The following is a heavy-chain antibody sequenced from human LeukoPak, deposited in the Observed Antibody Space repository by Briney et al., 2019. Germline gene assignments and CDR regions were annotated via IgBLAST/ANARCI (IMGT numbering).Heavy chain of an antibody. V-gene: IGHV3-23*01. J-gene: IGHJ4*02. CDR2: ISGSGAST. Sequence: GGSLRLSCAASGFTFSTYAMSWVRQAPGKGLEWVSGISGSGASTYYANSVKGRFTISRDNSKNTLYLQMNSLRAEDTAVYCCAKGRVVSGSYSFDYWGQGTLVTVSS. CDR3: AKGRVVSGSYSFDY. CDR1: GFTFSTYA. D-gene: IGHD1-26*01.